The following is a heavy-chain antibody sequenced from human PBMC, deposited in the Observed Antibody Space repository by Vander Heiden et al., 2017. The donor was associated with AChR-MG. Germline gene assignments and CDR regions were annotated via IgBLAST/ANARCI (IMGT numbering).Heavy chain of an antibody. CDR2: IRYDGSNK. CDR1: GFTFSSYG. D-gene: IGHD6-13*01. Sequence: QVQLVESGGGVVQPGGSLRLSCAASGFTFSSYGMHWVRQAPGKGLEWVAFIRYDGSNKYYADPVKGRFTISRDNSKNTLYLQMNSLRAEDTAVYYCAKDHGIAAAGTLSNWGQGTLVTVSS. CDR3: AKDHGIAAAGTLSN. V-gene: IGHV3-30*02. J-gene: IGHJ4*02.